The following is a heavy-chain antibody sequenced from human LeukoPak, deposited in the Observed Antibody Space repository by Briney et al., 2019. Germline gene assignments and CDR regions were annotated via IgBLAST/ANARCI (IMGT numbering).Heavy chain of an antibody. V-gene: IGHV3-30*02. Sequence: PGGSLRLSCAASGFTLSSYGMHWVRQAPGKGLEWVAFIRYDGSNKYYADSVKGRFTISRDNSKNTLYLQMNSLRAEDTAVYYCAKDEAVAGRYYYYYMDVWGKGTTVTISS. J-gene: IGHJ6*03. CDR2: IRYDGSNK. D-gene: IGHD6-19*01. CDR1: GFTLSSYG. CDR3: AKDEAVAGRYYYYYMDV.